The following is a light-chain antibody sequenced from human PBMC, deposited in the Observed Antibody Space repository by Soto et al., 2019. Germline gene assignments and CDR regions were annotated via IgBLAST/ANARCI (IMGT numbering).Light chain of an antibody. J-gene: IGLJ3*02. CDR2: GNN. CDR1: NSNIGAGYD. V-gene: IGLV1-40*01. CDR3: QSYDSSLSGGV. Sequence: QAVVTQPPSVSGAPGQRVTISCTGNNSNIGAGYDVHWYQQLPGTAPKLLIYGNNNRPSGVPDRFSGSKSGTSASLAITGLQAEDEADYYCQSYDSSLSGGVFGGGTKVTVL.